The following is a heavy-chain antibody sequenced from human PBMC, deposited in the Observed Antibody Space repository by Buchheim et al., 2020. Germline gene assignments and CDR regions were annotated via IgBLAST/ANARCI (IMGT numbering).Heavy chain of an antibody. CDR1: GGSFSGYY. Sequence: QVQLQQWGAGLLKPSETLSLTCAVYGGSFSGYYWSWIRQPPGKGLEWIGEINHSGSTNYNPSLKSRVTISVDTSKNQFFLKLSSVTAADTAVYYCASRPIGWDVYYFDYWGQGTL. J-gene: IGHJ4*02. V-gene: IGHV4-34*01. D-gene: IGHD1-26*01. CDR2: INHSGST. CDR3: ASRPIGWDVYYFDY.